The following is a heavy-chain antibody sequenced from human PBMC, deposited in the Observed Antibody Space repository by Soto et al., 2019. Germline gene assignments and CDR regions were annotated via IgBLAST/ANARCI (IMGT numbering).Heavy chain of an antibody. CDR3: ARGHYDFWSGYFATIDY. V-gene: IGHV4-59*08. Sequence: ASETLSLTCTVSGGSISSYYWSWIRQPPGKGLERIGYMHNSGSTKYNPSLKSRVTISADTSKNQFSLKLSSVTAADSAVYYCARGHYDFWSGYFATIDYWGQGTLVTVSS. D-gene: IGHD3-3*01. CDR2: MHNSGST. J-gene: IGHJ4*02. CDR1: GGSISSYY.